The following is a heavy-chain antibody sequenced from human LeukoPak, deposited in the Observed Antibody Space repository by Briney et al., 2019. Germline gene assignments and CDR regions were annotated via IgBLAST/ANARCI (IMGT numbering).Heavy chain of an antibody. CDR1: GGSFSGYY. D-gene: IGHD3-3*01. V-gene: IGHV4-34*01. J-gene: IGHJ2*01. CDR3: ARERTRYFDL. CDR2: INHSGST. Sequence: SETLSLTCAVYGGSFSGYYWSWIRQPPGKGLEWIGEINHSGSTNYNPSLKSRVTISVDTSKNQFSPKLSSVTAADTAVYYCARERTRYFDLWGRGTLVTVSS.